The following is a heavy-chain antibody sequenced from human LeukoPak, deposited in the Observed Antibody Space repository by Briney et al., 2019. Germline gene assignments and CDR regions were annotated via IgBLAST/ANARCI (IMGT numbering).Heavy chain of an antibody. CDR2: ISWDGGST. D-gene: IGHD6-19*01. J-gene: IGHJ4*02. CDR3: AKDANAIAVSGTFDY. Sequence: PGGSLRLSCAASGFTFDDYGMHWVRQAPGKGLEWVSLISWDGGSTYYADSVKGRFTISRDNSKNSLFLQMNSLRAEDTALFYCAKDANAIAVSGTFDYWGQGTLVTVSS. V-gene: IGHV3-43D*03. CDR1: GFTFDDYG.